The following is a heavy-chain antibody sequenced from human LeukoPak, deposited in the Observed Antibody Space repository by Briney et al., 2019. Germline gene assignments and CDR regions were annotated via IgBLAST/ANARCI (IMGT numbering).Heavy chain of an antibody. CDR1: GFTFNRYS. J-gene: IGHJ4*02. CDR2: INTDSSSI. V-gene: IGHV3-48*04. Sequence: GGSLRLSCAASGFTFNRYSMNWVRQAPGKGLEWISHINTDSSSIHYADSMKGRFTISRDNAKNSLYLQMNNLRGEDTAIYYCVRDATLIPGTVYFDYWGQGALVTVSS. D-gene: IGHD2-15*01. CDR3: VRDATLIPGTVYFDY.